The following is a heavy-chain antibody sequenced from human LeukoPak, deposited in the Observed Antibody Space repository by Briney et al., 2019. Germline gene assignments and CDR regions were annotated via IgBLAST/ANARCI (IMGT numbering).Heavy chain of an antibody. CDR2: IKQDGSEK. V-gene: IGHV3-7*01. D-gene: IGHD2-2*01. CDR3: ASGQLNAFDI. Sequence: PGGSLRLSCAASGFMFSSYWMSWVRQAPGKGLEWVANIKQDGSEKYYVDSVKGRFTISRDNAKNSLYLQTNSLRAEDTAVYYCASGQLNAFDIWGQGTMVTVSS. CDR1: GFMFSSYW. J-gene: IGHJ3*02.